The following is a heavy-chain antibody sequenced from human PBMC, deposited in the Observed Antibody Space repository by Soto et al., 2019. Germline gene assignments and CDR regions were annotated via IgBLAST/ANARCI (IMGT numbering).Heavy chain of an antibody. V-gene: IGHV3-9*01. CDR3: AKGAATDPYYYYGMDV. Sequence: EVQLVESGGGLVQPGRSLRLSCAASGFTFDDYAMHWVRQAPGKGLEWVSGITWNSIGIGYADSVKGRFTISRDNAKKSLYLQMNSLRAEDTALYYCAKGAATDPYYYYGMDVWGQGTTVTVSS. CDR1: GFTFDDYA. J-gene: IGHJ6*02. D-gene: IGHD6-13*01. CDR2: ITWNSIGI.